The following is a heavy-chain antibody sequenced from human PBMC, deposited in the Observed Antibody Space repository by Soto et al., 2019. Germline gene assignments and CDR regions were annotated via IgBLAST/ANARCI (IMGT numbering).Heavy chain of an antibody. J-gene: IGHJ6*02. Sequence: PGGSLRLCCVASEFTFSSYWMHWVRQVPGKGLVWVSRLNEDGSFTSYADSVKGRFSIFRDNAKKTLYLQMSSLSAEDSAVYYCARDLSGRADVWGQGTTVTVSS. V-gene: IGHV3-74*03. CDR3: ARDLSGRADV. CDR2: LNEDGSFT. D-gene: IGHD3-10*01. CDR1: EFTFSSYW.